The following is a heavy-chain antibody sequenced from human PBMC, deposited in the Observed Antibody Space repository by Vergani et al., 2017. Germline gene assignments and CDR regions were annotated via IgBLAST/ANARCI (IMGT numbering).Heavy chain of an antibody. D-gene: IGHD3-9*01. CDR1: GFTFSSYW. CDR2: IKQVGSEK. J-gene: IGHJ4*02. Sequence: EVQLVESGGGLVQPGGSLRLSCAASGFTFSSYWMSWVRQAPGKGLEWVANIKQVGSEKYYVDSVKGRFTISRDNAKNSLYLQMNSLRDEDTAVYYSARDRLLLRYFDWLLSTPYFDYWGQGTLVTVSS. CDR3: ARDRLLLRYFDWLLSTPYFDY. V-gene: IGHV3-7*01.